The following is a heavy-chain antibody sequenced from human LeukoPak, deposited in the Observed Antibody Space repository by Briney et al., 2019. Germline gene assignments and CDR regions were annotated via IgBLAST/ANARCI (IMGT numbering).Heavy chain of an antibody. Sequence: PGGSLRLSCAASGFTFSSHSMNWVRQAPGKGLEWVSYISSSSATIYYADSVKGRFTISRDNDKKSLYLQMNSLRAEDTAVYYCARDQSYRYNYYYFGMDVWGQGTTVTVSS. CDR1: GFTFSSHS. D-gene: IGHD3-16*02. CDR2: ISSSSATI. V-gene: IGHV3-48*01. CDR3: ARDQSYRYNYYYFGMDV. J-gene: IGHJ6*02.